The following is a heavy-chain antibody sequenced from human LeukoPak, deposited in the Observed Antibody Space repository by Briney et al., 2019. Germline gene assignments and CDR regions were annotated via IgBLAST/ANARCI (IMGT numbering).Heavy chain of an antibody. Sequence: GGSLRLSCAASGFTFSSYWMSWVRQAPGKGLEWVANIKQDGSEKNYVDSVKGRFSISRDNANNSIYLQMNSLTTEDTAVYYCARDSPMGGSWGQGTLVTVSS. J-gene: IGHJ4*02. CDR1: GFTFSSYW. CDR3: ARDSPMGGS. D-gene: IGHD2-15*01. V-gene: IGHV3-7*03. CDR2: IKQDGSEK.